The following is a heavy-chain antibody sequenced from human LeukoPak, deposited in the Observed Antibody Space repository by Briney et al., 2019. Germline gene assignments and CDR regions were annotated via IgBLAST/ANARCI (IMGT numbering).Heavy chain of an antibody. V-gene: IGHV4-61*05. Sequence: PSETLSLTCTVSRGSISGTTYYWAWIRQPPGKGLEWIGYIYYSGTTNYNPSLKSRVTISVDTSKNQFSLKLSSVTAADTAVYYCARGVYIAAAQYAYWGQGTLVTVSS. CDR3: ARGVYIAAAQYAY. J-gene: IGHJ4*02. D-gene: IGHD6-13*01. CDR2: IYYSGTT. CDR1: RGSISGTTYY.